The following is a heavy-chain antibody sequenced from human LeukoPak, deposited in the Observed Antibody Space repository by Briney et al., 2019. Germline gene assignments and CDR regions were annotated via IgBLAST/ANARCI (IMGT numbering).Heavy chain of an antibody. Sequence: GRSLRLSCAASGFTFSSYAMHWVRQAPGKGLEWVAVISYDGSNKYYADSVKGRFTISRDNSKNTLYLQMNSLRAEDTAVYYCARERNGMDVWGQGTTVTVSS. CDR3: ARERNGMDV. CDR2: ISYDGSNK. CDR1: GFTFSSYA. J-gene: IGHJ6*02. V-gene: IGHV3-30-3*01.